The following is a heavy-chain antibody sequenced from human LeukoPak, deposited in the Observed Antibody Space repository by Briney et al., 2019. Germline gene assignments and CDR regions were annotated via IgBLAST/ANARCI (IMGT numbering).Heavy chain of an antibody. CDR1: GGSISSGSYY. V-gene: IGHV4-61*02. CDR2: IYTSGST. CDR3: ARDLPSGTAMARDYGMDV. Sequence: PSETLSLTCTVSGGSISSGSYYWSWIRQPAGKGLEWIGRIYTSGSTNYNSSLKSRVTISVDTSKNQFSLKLSSVTAADTAVYYCARDLPSGTAMARDYGMDVWGQGTTVTVSS. D-gene: IGHD5-18*01. J-gene: IGHJ6*02.